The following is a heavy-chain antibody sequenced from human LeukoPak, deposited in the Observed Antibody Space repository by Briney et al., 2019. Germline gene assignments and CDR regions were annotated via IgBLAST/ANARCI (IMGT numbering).Heavy chain of an antibody. CDR3: AKSSHAFGAFDI. CDR1: GFTFSSYA. V-gene: IGHV3-23*01. D-gene: IGHD3-16*01. J-gene: IGHJ3*02. Sequence: PGGSLRLSCAASGFTFSSYAMSWVRQAPGKGLEWVSGISGSADSTYDADSAKGRFTISRDNYKNTLYLQMNSLRAEDTAVYYCAKSSHAFGAFDIWGQGTMVTVSS. CDR2: ISGSADST.